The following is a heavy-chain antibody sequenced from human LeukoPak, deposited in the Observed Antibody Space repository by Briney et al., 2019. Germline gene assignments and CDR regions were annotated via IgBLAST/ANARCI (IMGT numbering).Heavy chain of an antibody. J-gene: IGHJ4*02. CDR2: MNPNSGNT. CDR3: ARAITMVRGVIITALGF. CDR1: GYTFTSYD. Sequence: ASVKVSCKASGYTFTSYDINWVRQATGQGLEWMGWMNPNSGNTGYAQKFQGRVTMTRNTSISTAYMELSSQISEDTAVYYCARAITMVRGVIITALGFWGQGTLVTVSS. V-gene: IGHV1-8*01. D-gene: IGHD3-10*01.